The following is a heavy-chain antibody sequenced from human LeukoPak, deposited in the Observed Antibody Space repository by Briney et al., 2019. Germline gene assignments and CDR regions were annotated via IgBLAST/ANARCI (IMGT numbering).Heavy chain of an antibody. CDR2: INHSGST. J-gene: IGHJ4*02. V-gene: IGHV4-34*01. CDR3: ATYYYDSSGYSFDY. D-gene: IGHD3-22*01. Sequence: PSETLSLTCAVYGGSFSGYYWSWIRQPPGKGLEWIGEINHSGSTNYNPSLKSRVTISVDTSKNQFSLKLSSVTAADTAVYYCATYYYDSSGYSFDYWGQGTLVTVSS. CDR1: GGSFSGYY.